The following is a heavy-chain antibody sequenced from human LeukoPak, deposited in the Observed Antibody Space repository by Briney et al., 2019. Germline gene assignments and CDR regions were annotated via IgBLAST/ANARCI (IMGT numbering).Heavy chain of an antibody. D-gene: IGHD3-3*01. CDR2: MSPNSGNT. J-gene: IGHJ4*02. Sequence: ASVKVSCKASGYTFINYDINWVRQATGQGPEWMGWMSPNSGNTGYAQNFQGRVTMTSDTSISTAYMELSSLRSEDTAVYYCARVSGGYYSNYFDYWGQGTLVTVSS. CDR3: ARVSGGYYSNYFDY. V-gene: IGHV1-8*01. CDR1: GYTFINYD.